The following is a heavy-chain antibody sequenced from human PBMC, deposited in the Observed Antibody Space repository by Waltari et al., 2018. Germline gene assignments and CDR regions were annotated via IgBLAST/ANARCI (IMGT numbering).Heavy chain of an antibody. J-gene: IGHJ5*02. Sequence: QAPGKGLEWDSRINGDGGSTRYADSGKGRFTISRDNANNTLYLQMNSLRAEDTAVYYCKRTRYCSTTSCQVDWFDPWGQGTLVTVSS. CDR3: KRTRYCSTTSCQVDWFDP. D-gene: IGHD2-2*01. CDR2: INGDGGST. V-gene: IGHV3-74*01.